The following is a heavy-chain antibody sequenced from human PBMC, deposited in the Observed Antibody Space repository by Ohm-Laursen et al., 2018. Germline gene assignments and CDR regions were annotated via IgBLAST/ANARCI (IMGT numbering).Heavy chain of an antibody. Sequence: SLRLSCAASGFTFSSYSINWVRQAPGKGLEWVSYISSGSSTIYYADSVKGRFTISRDNSKNILFLQMNSLRAEDTALYYCAKLKRAIVGPTEYFDSWGQGTLVTVSS. J-gene: IGHJ4*02. CDR3: AKLKRAIVGPTEYFDS. CDR1: GFTFSSYS. V-gene: IGHV3-48*01. D-gene: IGHD3-3*01. CDR2: ISSGSSTI.